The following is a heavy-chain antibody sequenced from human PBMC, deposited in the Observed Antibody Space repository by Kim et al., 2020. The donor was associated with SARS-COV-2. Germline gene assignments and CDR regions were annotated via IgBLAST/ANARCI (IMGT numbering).Heavy chain of an antibody. J-gene: IGHJ6*02. CDR3: ARVPLNYYGSGSSYYGMDV. V-gene: IGHV1-2*04. Sequence: ASVKVSCKASGYTFTGYYMHWVRQAPGQGLEWMGWINPNSGGTNYAQKFQGWVTMTRDTSISTAYMELSRLRSDDTAVYYCARVPLNYYGSGSSYYGMDVWGQGTTVTVSS. D-gene: IGHD3-10*01. CDR1: GYTFTGYY. CDR2: INPNSGGT.